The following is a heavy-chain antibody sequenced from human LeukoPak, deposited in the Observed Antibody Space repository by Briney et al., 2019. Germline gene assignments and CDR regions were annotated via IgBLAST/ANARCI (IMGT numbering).Heavy chain of an antibody. J-gene: IGHJ4*02. CDR1: GGTFSSYA. D-gene: IGHD1-26*01. V-gene: IGHV1-69*13. CDR3: ARVHGSYYQTGSFDY. Sequence: SVKVSCKASGGTFSSYAISWVRQAPGQGLEWMGGIIPTFGTADYAQKFQGRVTITADESTSTAYMELSSLRSEDTAVYYCARVHGSYYQTGSFDYWGQGTLVTVSS. CDR2: IIPTFGTA.